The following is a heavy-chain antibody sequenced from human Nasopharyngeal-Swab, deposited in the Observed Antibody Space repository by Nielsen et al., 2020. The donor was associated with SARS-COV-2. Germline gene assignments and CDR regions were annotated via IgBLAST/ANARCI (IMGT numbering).Heavy chain of an antibody. V-gene: IGHV3-48*02. Sequence: GESLKISCAASGFTFTTYSMNWVRQAPGKGLEWVAYLNSGSSTIFYADSVKGRFTISRDNAKNSLFLQMNSLRDEDTAVYYCARDRDYSFDSWGQGTLLTVSS. CDR1: GFTFTTYS. J-gene: IGHJ4*02. CDR3: ARDRDYSFDS. CDR2: LNSGSSTI. D-gene: IGHD3/OR15-3a*01.